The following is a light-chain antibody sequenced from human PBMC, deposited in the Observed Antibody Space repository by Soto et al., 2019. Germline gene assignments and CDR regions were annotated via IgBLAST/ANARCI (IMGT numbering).Light chain of an antibody. CDR2: AAS. Sequence: IQLTQSPSSLSASVGDRVTITCRTSQNVNRYLNWYQEQPGKAPKLLIYAASILQSGAPSRFSGNGSGTDFTLAISSLHPEDFTTYYCQQSYGIPQTFGPGTKVEIK. CDR1: QNVNRY. J-gene: IGKJ1*01. CDR3: QQSYGIPQT. V-gene: IGKV1-39*01.